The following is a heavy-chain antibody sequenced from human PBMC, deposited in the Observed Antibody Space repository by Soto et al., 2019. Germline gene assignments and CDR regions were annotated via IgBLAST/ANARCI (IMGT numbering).Heavy chain of an antibody. Sequence: SETLSLTCTVSGGSISSGGYYWSWIRQHPGKGLEWIGYIYYSGSTYYNPSLKSRVTISVDTSKNQFSLKLSSVTAADTAVYYCARERSPYSYDSSGYYLYDYWGQGTLVTVSS. CDR2: IYYSGST. CDR3: ARERSPYSYDSSGYYLYDY. V-gene: IGHV4-31*03. CDR1: GGSISSGGYY. D-gene: IGHD3-22*01. J-gene: IGHJ4*02.